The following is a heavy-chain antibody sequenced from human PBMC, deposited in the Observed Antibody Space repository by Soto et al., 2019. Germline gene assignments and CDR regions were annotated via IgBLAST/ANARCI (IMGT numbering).Heavy chain of an antibody. Sequence: QLQLQESGSGLVKPSQTLSLTCAVSGGSISSGGYSWSWIRQPPGKGLEWIGYIYHSGNIYYNQCLKSRVNISVDRSKNQFSLKLSSVNAADTAMYYCARIPSPWGQGTLVTVSS. J-gene: IGHJ5*02. V-gene: IGHV4-30-2*01. CDR3: ARIPSP. CDR1: GGSISSGGYS. D-gene: IGHD2-21*01. CDR2: IYHSGNI.